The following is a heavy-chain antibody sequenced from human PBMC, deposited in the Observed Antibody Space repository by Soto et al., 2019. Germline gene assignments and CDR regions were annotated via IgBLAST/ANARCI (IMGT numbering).Heavy chain of an antibody. CDR3: AGSSSGLGY. D-gene: IGHD6-19*01. CDR1: GGTFSSYT. V-gene: IGHV1-69*02. J-gene: IGHJ4*02. CDR2: IIPMLGIA. Sequence: QVQLVHSGAEVKKPGSSVKVSCKASGGTFSSYTISWVRQAPGQGLEWMGRIIPMLGIANYAQKFQGRVTITADKTTSTDYMELSSLRSEDTAVYYCAGSSSGLGYWGQGTLVTVSS.